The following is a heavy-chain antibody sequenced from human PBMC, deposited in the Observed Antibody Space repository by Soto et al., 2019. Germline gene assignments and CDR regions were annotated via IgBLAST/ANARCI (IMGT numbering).Heavy chain of an antibody. Sequence: QVQLVQSGGEVRKPGASVKVSCKASGYTFTTYGISGVRQAPGQGLEWMGWISPYNGTTKYAEKFQGEMTMTTDTATSTAYMDLRSLRSDDTAVYYCARDGERDTGLNFYYYLHGMDAWGQGTRVTASS. CDR3: ARDGERDTGLNFYYYLHGMDA. CDR2: ISPYNGTT. J-gene: IGHJ6*02. V-gene: IGHV1-18*04. CDR1: GYTFTTYG. D-gene: IGHD1-1*01.